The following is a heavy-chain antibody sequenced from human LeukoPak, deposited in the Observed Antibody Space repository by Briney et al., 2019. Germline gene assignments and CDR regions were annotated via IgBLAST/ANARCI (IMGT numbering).Heavy chain of an antibody. CDR2: IYYSGST. V-gene: IGHV4-39*01. J-gene: IGHJ5*02. CDR1: GGSISSSSYY. D-gene: IGHD2-2*01. Sequence: TSETLSLTCTVSGGSISSSSYYWGWIRQPPGKGLEWIGSIYYSGSTYYNPSLKSRVTISVDTSKNQFSLKLTSVTAADTAVYYCARHLSLYQLLFPFDPWGQGTLVTVSS. CDR3: ARHLSLYQLLFPFDP.